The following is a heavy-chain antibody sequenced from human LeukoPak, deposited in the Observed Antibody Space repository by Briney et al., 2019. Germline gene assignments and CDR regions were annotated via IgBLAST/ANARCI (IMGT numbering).Heavy chain of an antibody. CDR3: ARVRYDILTGPRGAIDP. CDR2: INPNSGGT. J-gene: IGHJ5*02. Sequence: ASVKVSCKASGYTFTGYYMHWVRQAPGQGLEWMGWINPNSGGTNYAQKFQGRVTMTRDTSISTAYMELSRLRFDDTAVYYCARVRYDILTGPRGAIDPWGQGTLVTVSS. CDR1: GYTFTGYY. V-gene: IGHV1-2*02. D-gene: IGHD3-9*01.